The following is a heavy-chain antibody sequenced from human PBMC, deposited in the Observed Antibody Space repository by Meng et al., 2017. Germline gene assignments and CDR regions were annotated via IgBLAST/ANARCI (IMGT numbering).Heavy chain of an antibody. CDR2: ISSSSSYI. V-gene: IGHV3-21*01. D-gene: IGHD5-12*01. CDR3: AISLVATRDIDY. Sequence: VELVESGGGLVKPGGSLRLSCAASGFTFSSYSMNWVRQAPGKWLEWVSSISSSSSYIYYADSVKGRFTISRDNAKNSLYLQMNSLRAEDTAVYYCAISLVATRDIDYWGQGTLVTVSS. J-gene: IGHJ4*02. CDR1: GFTFSSYS.